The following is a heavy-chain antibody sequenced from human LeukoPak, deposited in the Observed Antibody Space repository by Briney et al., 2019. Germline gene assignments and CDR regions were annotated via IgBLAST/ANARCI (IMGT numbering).Heavy chain of an antibody. J-gene: IGHJ3*02. D-gene: IGHD2-8*01. V-gene: IGHV3-7*01. CDR1: GFTFSSYW. CDR3: WVYAMSRDDAFDI. Sequence: PGGSLRLSCAASGFTFSSYWMSWVRQAPGKGLEWVANIKQDGSEKYYVDSVKGRFTISRDNAKNSLYLQMNSLRAEDTAVYYCWVYAMSRDDAFDIWGQGTMVTVSS. CDR2: IKQDGSEK.